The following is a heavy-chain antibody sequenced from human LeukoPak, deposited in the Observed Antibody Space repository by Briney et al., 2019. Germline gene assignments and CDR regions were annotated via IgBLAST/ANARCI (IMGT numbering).Heavy chain of an antibody. V-gene: IGHV3-23*01. CDR3: AKDRGECSNTSCSYYYFDY. Sequence: GGSLRLSCAASGFTFSDYYMSWIRQAPGKGLEWVSAISGSGGSTYYTDSVKGRLTISRDNSKNTLYLQMNSLRAEDTAVYYCAKDRGECSNTSCSYYYFDYWGQGTLVTVSS. CDR2: ISGSGGST. D-gene: IGHD2-2*01. CDR1: GFTFSDYY. J-gene: IGHJ4*02.